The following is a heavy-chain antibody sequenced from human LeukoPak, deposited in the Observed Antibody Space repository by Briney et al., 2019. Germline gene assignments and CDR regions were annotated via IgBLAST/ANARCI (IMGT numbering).Heavy chain of an antibody. CDR3: ARVICDYVWGSYRCHFDY. D-gene: IGHD3-16*02. V-gene: IGHV3-7*01. Sequence: GGSLRLSCAASGFTFSSYWMGWVRQAPGKGLEWAASIKEDGSNLYYLDSVKGRFTISRDNAKNSLHLQMNSLRAEDTAVYFCARVICDYVWGSYRCHFDYWGQGTLVSVSS. J-gene: IGHJ4*02. CDR1: GFTFSSYW. CDR2: IKEDGSNL.